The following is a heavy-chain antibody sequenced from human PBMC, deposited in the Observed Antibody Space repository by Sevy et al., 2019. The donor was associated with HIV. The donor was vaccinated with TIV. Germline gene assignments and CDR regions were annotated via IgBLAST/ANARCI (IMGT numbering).Heavy chain of an antibody. CDR3: ARDYGGIRHLQH. J-gene: IGHJ1*01. CDR1: GFIFSTYS. D-gene: IGHD4-17*01. Sequence: GGSLRLSCAASGFIFSTYSLSWVRQAPGKGLEWVSSISSRGSYLYYADSVTGRFTISRDNAKNSLYLQMNSLRAEDTAVYYCARDYGGIRHLQHWGQGTLVTVSS. CDR2: ISSRGSYL. V-gene: IGHV3-21*06.